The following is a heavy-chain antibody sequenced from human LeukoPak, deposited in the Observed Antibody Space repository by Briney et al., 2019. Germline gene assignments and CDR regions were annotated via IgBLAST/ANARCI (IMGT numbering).Heavy chain of an antibody. CDR1: GFSFNNSA. Sequence: GGSLRLSCVVSGFSFNNSAMNWVRQAPGKGLEWVSGFRLSGGSGGGTYYADSVKGRFTISRDNSKNTLYLQMNSLRAEDTAVYYCAKVRRVEHIVVVPADAFDIWGQGTMVTVSS. CDR2: FRLSGGSGGGT. CDR3: AKVRRVEHIVVVPADAFDI. D-gene: IGHD2-2*01. J-gene: IGHJ3*02. V-gene: IGHV3-23*01.